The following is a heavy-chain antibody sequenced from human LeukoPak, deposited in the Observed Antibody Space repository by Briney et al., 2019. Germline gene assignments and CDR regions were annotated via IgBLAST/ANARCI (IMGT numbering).Heavy chain of an antibody. V-gene: IGHV1-2*02. CDR3: ARNLALEQWLYWFDP. CDR1: GYTFTSYG. CDR2: INPNSGGT. J-gene: IGHJ5*02. Sequence: ASVKVSCKASGYTFTSYGISWVRQAPGQGLEWMGWINPNSGGTNYVQKFQGRVTMTRDTSISTAYMELSRLRSDDTAVYYCARNLALEQWLYWFDPWGQGTLVTVSS. D-gene: IGHD6-19*01.